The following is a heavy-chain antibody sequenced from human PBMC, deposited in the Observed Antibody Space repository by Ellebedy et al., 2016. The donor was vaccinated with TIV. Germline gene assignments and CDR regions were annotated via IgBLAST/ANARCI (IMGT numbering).Heavy chain of an antibody. Sequence: SETLSLTCTVSGGSISSSSYYWGWIRQPPGKGLEWIGSIYYSGSTNYNPSLKSRVTISVDTSKNQFSLKLSSVTAADTAVYYCAREQSITGTHWFDPWGQGTLVTVSS. CDR2: IYYSGST. V-gene: IGHV4-39*07. CDR3: AREQSITGTHWFDP. CDR1: GGSISSSSYY. D-gene: IGHD1-7*01. J-gene: IGHJ5*02.